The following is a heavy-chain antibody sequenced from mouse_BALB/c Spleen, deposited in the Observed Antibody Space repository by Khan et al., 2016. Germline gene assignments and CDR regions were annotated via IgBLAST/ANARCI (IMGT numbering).Heavy chain of an antibody. J-gene: IGHJ4*01. CDR3: AKQTGTREAMDY. D-gene: IGHD4-1*01. Sequence: QVQLQQSGAELVRPGSSVKISCKASGYAFSSYWMNWVKQSPGQGLEWIGQIYPGDGDTNYNGKFKGKATLTADKSSSTAYMQLSSLTSEDFAVYFCAKQTGTREAMDYWGQGTSVTVSS. CDR1: GYAFSSYW. V-gene: IGHV1-80*01. CDR2: IYPGDGDT.